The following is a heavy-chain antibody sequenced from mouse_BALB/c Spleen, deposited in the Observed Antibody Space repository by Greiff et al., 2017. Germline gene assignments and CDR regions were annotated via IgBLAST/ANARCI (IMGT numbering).Heavy chain of an antibody. Sequence: VQLQQSGAELARPGASVKLSCKASGYTFTSYWMQWVKQRPGQGLEWIGAIYPGDGDTRYTQKFKGKATLTADKSSSTAYMQLSSLASEDSAVYYCARGIYYGYDEFAYWGQGTLVTVSA. CDR2: IYPGDGDT. D-gene: IGHD2-2*01. CDR1: GYTFTSYW. V-gene: IGHV1-87*01. CDR3: ARGIYYGYDEFAY. J-gene: IGHJ3*01.